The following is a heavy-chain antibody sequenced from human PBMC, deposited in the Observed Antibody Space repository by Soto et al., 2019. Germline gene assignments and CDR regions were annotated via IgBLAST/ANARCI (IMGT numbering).Heavy chain of an antibody. CDR1: GYTFTSYA. Sequence: ASVKVSCKASGYTFTSYAMHWVRQAPGQRLEWMGWINAGNGNTKYSQKFQGRVTITRDTSASTAYMELSSLRSEDTAVYYCARSPRASGSYYFDYWGQGTLVTVSS. V-gene: IGHV1-3*01. D-gene: IGHD1-26*01. CDR3: ARSPRASGSYYFDY. CDR2: INAGNGNT. J-gene: IGHJ4*02.